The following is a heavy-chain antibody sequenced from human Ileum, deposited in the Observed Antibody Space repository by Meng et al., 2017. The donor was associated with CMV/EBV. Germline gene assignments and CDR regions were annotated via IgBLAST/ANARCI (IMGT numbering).Heavy chain of an antibody. CDR2: ISSNNGDT. D-gene: IGHD5-12*01. Sequence: ASVKVSCKASAYTFTNYGITWVRQAPGQGLEWMGWISSNNGDTHYVQKFQGRVTMTTDTSTTTAYMELRSLRSDDTAVYYCARVHIGLRNFDYWGQGTLVTVSS. J-gene: IGHJ4*02. CDR1: AYTFTNYG. CDR3: ARVHIGLRNFDY. V-gene: IGHV1-18*01.